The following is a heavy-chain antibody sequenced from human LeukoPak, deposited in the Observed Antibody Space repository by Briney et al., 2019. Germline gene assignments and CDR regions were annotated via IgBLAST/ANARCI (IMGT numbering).Heavy chain of an antibody. V-gene: IGHV4-39*01. CDR2: IYYSGST. J-gene: IGHJ4*02. CDR3: ARLVATIRDLDY. CDR1: GGSISSSSYY. Sequence: ASETLSLTCTVSGGSISSSSYYWGWIRQPPGKGLEWIGSIYYSGSTYYNPSLKSRVTISVDTSKNQFSLKLSSVTAAGTAVYYCARLVATIRDLDYRGQGTLVTVSS. D-gene: IGHD5-12*01.